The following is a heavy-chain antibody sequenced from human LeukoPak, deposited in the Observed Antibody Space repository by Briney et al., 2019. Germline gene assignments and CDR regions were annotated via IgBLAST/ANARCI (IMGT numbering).Heavy chain of an antibody. CDR1: GGSISSNIYY. D-gene: IGHD2-8*01. Sequence: SETLSLTCTVSGGSISSNIYYWGWIRQPPGKGPEWIGRISYTGNTYYNPSLKSRVTMSVDTSKNQFSLKLSSVTAADTAVYYCARLTSTYGDIVFDFWGQGTLVTVSS. CDR3: ARLTSTYGDIVFDF. CDR2: ISYTGNT. V-gene: IGHV4-39*01. J-gene: IGHJ4*02.